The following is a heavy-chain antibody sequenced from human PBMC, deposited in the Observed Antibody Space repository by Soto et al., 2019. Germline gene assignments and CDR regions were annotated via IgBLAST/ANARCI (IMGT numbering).Heavy chain of an antibody. V-gene: IGHV1-69*13. CDR1: GGTFSSYA. D-gene: IGHD3-3*01. CDR2: IIPIFGTA. Sequence: GASVKVSCKSSGGTFSSYAISWVRQAPGQGLEWMGGIIPIFGTANYAQKFQGRVTITADESTSTAYMELSSLRSEDTAVYYCAREAPRLDYDFWSGFVELPGTRRNGYYYYGMDVWGQGTTVTVSS. J-gene: IGHJ6*02. CDR3: AREAPRLDYDFWSGFVELPGTRRNGYYYYGMDV.